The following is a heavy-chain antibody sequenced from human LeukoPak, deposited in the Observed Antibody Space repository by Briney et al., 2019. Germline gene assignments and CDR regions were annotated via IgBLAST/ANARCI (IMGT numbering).Heavy chain of an antibody. CDR1: GFTFSSNW. Sequence: GGSLRLSCAASGFTFSSNWMHWVRQPPGKGLEWVANIKQDGSEKYYVDSVKGRFTISRDNAKNSLYLQMNSLRAEDTAVYYCAKRGSRGAALDYWGQGTLVTVSS. D-gene: IGHD1-26*01. CDR3: AKRGSRGAALDY. J-gene: IGHJ4*02. CDR2: IKQDGSEK. V-gene: IGHV3-7*01.